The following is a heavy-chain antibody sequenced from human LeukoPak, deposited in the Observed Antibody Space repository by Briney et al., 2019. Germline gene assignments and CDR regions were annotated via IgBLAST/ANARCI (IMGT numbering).Heavy chain of an antibody. Sequence: SETLSLTCTVSGDSISSYYWSWIRQPAEKGLEWIGRIYTGGSSNYNPSLKSRVTMSVDTSKNQFSLKLTSVTAADTAVYYCARGSSGARFDYWGQGTLVTVSS. CDR3: ARGSSGARFDY. CDR1: GDSISSYY. CDR2: IYTGGSS. J-gene: IGHJ4*02. D-gene: IGHD2-15*01. V-gene: IGHV4-4*07.